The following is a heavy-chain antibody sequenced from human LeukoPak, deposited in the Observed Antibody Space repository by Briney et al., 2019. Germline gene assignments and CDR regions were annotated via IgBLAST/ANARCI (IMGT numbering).Heavy chain of an antibody. Sequence: PSETLSLTCTVSGYSISSGYYWGWIRQPPGKGLEWIGSIYHSGSTYYNPSLKSRVTISVDTSKNLFSLRLSSVSAADTAMYYCARGRPSGSYYTGYFDLWGRGTLVTVSS. CDR3: ARGRPSGSYYTGYFDL. CDR2: IYHSGST. J-gene: IGHJ2*01. V-gene: IGHV4-38-2*02. D-gene: IGHD3-10*01. CDR1: GYSISSGYY.